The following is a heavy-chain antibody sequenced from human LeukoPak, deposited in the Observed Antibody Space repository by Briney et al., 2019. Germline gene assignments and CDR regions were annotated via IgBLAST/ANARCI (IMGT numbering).Heavy chain of an antibody. Sequence: PSETLSLTCTVSGGSISSSSYYWGWIRQPPGKGLEWIGSIYYSGSTYYNPSLKSRVTISVDTSKNQFSLKLSSVTAADTAVYYCAKIAGRELQNQFDYWGQGTLVTVSS. J-gene: IGHJ4*02. V-gene: IGHV4-39*01. CDR2: IYYSGST. CDR1: GGSISSSSYY. CDR3: AKIAGRELQNQFDY. D-gene: IGHD1-26*01.